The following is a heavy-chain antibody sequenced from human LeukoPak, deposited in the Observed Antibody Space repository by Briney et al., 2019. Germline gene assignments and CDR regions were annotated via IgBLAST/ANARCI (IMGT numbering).Heavy chain of an antibody. D-gene: IGHD2-15*01. Sequence: SETLSLTCTVSGGSISSYYWSWIRQPPGKGLEWIGYIYYSGSTNYNPSLESRVTISVDTSKNQFSLKLSSVTATDTAVYYCARLWSYCSGGSCYYYYYGMDVWGQGTTVTVSS. J-gene: IGHJ6*02. CDR1: GGSISSYY. CDR3: ARLWSYCSGGSCYYYYYGMDV. V-gene: IGHV4-59*08. CDR2: IYYSGST.